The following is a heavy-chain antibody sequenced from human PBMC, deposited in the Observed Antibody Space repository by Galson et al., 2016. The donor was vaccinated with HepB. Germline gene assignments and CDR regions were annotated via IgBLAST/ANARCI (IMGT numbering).Heavy chain of an antibody. CDR2: INAGSGHT. J-gene: IGHJ6*02. CDR3: ARDLGDNSFYGMDV. CDR1: GYTFTYHS. D-gene: IGHD4-17*01. V-gene: IGHV1-3*01. Sequence: SVKVSCKASGYTFTYHSMHWVRQAPGQRPEWMGWINAGSGHTKYSQKFQGRVTITRDTSANTAYMVLSSLRSEDTTVYYCARDLGDNSFYGMDVWGQGTTVTVSS.